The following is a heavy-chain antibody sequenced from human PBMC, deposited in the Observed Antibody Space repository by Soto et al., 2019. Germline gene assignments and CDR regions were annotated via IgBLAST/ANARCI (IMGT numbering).Heavy chain of an antibody. Sequence: QVQLQQWGAGLLKPSETLSLTCAVYGGSFSGYYWSWIRQPPGKGLEWIGEINHSGSTNYNPSLKSRVTISVDTSKNQFSLKLSSVTAADTAVYYCARGPDIAAAGVNCFDPWGQGTLVTVSS. J-gene: IGHJ5*02. V-gene: IGHV4-34*01. CDR3: ARGPDIAAAGVNCFDP. CDR1: GGSFSGYY. D-gene: IGHD6-13*01. CDR2: INHSGST.